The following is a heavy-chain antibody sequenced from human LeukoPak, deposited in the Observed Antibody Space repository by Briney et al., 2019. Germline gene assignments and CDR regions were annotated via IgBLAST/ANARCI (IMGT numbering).Heavy chain of an antibody. CDR2: ISYDGSNK. Sequence: PGGSLRLSCAASGFTFSSYGMHWVRQAPGKGLEWVAVISYDGSNKYYADSVKGRFTISRDNSKNTLYLQMNSLRAEDTAVYYCAKAPVGATYYWGQGTLVTVSS. J-gene: IGHJ4*02. V-gene: IGHV3-30*18. CDR3: AKAPVGATYY. D-gene: IGHD1-26*01. CDR1: GFTFSSYG.